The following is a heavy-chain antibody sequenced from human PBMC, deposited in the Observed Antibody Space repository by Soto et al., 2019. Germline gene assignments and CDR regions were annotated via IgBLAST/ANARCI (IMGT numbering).Heavy chain of an antibody. D-gene: IGHD1-26*01. J-gene: IGHJ4*02. CDR2: IWYDGSNK. Sequence: GGSLRLSCAASGFTFSSYGMHWVRQAPGKGLEWVAVIWYDGSNKYYADSVKGRFTISRDNSKNTLYLQMNSLRAEDTAVYYCARTWGRGSYYWFDYWGQGTLVTVSS. CDR3: ARTWGRGSYYWFDY. CDR1: GFTFSSYG. V-gene: IGHV3-33*01.